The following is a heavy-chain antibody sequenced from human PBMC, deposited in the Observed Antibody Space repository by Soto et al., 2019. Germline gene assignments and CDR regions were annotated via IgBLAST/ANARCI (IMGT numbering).Heavy chain of an antibody. CDR1: GGTFSSYA. CDR3: ARDLKEDYYDSSGYYYY. Sequence: ASVKVSCKASGGTFSSYAISWVRQAPGQGLEWMGGIIPIFGTANYAQKFQGRVTITADESTSTAYMELSSLRSEDTAVYYCARDLKEDYYDSSGYYYYWGQGTLVTVSS. J-gene: IGHJ4*02. CDR2: IIPIFGTA. V-gene: IGHV1-69*13. D-gene: IGHD3-22*01.